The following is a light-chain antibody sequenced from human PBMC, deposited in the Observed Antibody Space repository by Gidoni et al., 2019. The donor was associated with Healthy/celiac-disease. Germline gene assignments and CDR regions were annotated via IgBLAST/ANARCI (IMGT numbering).Light chain of an antibody. J-gene: IGKJ1*01. Sequence: DIQMTQSPSTLSASVGDRVTITCRASQSISSWLAWYQQKPGKAPKLLIYKASSLESGVLSRFSGSGSGTEFTLTISSLQPDDFATYYCQQYNSYSRAFGQGIKVEIK. CDR3: QQYNSYSRA. V-gene: IGKV1-5*03. CDR1: QSISSW. CDR2: KAS.